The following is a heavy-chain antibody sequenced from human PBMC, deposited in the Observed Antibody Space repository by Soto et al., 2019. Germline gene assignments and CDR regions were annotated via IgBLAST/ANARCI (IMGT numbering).Heavy chain of an antibody. CDR3: AGEINDYSKGYFDY. CDR1: GGSISSYY. V-gene: IGHV4-59*01. J-gene: IGHJ4*02. D-gene: IGHD4-4*01. Sequence: SETLSLTCTVSGGSISSYYWSWIRQPPGKGLEWIGYIYYSGSTNYNPSLKSRVTISVDTSKNQFSLKLSSVTAADTAVYYCAGEINDYSKGYFDYWGQGTLVTVSS. CDR2: IYYSGST.